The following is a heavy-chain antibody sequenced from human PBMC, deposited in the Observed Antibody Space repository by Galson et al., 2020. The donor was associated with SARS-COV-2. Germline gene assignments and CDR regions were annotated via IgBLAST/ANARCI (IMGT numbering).Heavy chain of an antibody. CDR1: GFTFGNCA. CDR3: AKVGEEYSHDSESYGSFDM. J-gene: IGHJ3*02. CDR2: ISGSGGTP. D-gene: IGHD3-16*01. Sequence: GGSLRLSCAASGFTFGNCAMTWVRQAPGKGLQYVSAISGSGGTPWYAGFAKGRFTISRDNSQNTLYLQMNSLRAEDTAVYYCAKVGEEYSHDSESYGSFDMWGQGTVVTVSS. V-gene: IGHV3-23*01.